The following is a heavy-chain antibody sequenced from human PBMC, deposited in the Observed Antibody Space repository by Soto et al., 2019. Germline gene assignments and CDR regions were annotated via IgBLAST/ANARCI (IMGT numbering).Heavy chain of an antibody. CDR2: IYFTGTT. CDR3: ARGISQRPTAFDV. Sequence: PSETLSLTCTVSGGSISSSYWSWIRQPPGRGLEWVGYIYFTGTTTYSPSLKSRVTISLDTSNNQFSLKVNSVTAADTAVCFCARGISQRPTAFDVWGQGTMVTVSS. V-gene: IGHV4-59*01. J-gene: IGHJ3*01. CDR1: GGSISSSY. D-gene: IGHD2-2*01.